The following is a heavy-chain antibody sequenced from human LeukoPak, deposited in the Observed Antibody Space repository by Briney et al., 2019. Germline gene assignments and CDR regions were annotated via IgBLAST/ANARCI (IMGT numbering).Heavy chain of an antibody. J-gene: IGHJ4*02. V-gene: IGHV3-21*01. CDR1: GFTFSSYS. CDR3: ARARSYGDHGDY. Sequence: GGSLRLSCAASGFTFSSYSMNWVRQAPGKGLEWVSSISSSSSYIYYADSVKGRFTISRDNAKNSLYLQMNSLRAEDTAVYYCARARSYGDHGDYWGQGTLVTVSS. CDR2: ISSSSSYI. D-gene: IGHD4-17*01.